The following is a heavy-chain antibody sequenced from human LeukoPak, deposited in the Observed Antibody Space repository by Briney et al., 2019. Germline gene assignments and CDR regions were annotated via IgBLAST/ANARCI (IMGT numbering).Heavy chain of an antibody. CDR2: IYYSGST. D-gene: IGHD3-10*01. CDR3: ARGMVRGVQTYYFDY. J-gene: IGHJ4*02. V-gene: IGHV4-59*01. CDR1: GGSISSYY. Sequence: SETLSLTCTVSGGSISSYYWSWIRQPPGKGLEWIGYIYYSGSTNYNPSLKSRVTISVDTSKNQFSLKLSSVTAADTAVYYCARGMVRGVQTYYFDYWGQGTLVTVSS.